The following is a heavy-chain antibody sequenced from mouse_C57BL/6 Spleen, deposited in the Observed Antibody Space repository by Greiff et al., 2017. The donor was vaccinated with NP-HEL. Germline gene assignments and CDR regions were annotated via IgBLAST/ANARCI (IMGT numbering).Heavy chain of an antibody. J-gene: IGHJ3*01. CDR2: ISDGGSYT. CDR3: ARERGSSNYGEEFAY. D-gene: IGHD1-2*01. V-gene: IGHV5-4*01. CDR1: GFTFSSYA. Sequence: EVQLVESGGGLVKPGGSLKLSCAASGFTFSSYAMSWVRQTPEKRLEWVATISDGGSYTYYPDNVKGRFTISRDNAKNNLYLQMSHLKSEDTAMYYCARERGSSNYGEEFAYWGQGTLVTVSA.